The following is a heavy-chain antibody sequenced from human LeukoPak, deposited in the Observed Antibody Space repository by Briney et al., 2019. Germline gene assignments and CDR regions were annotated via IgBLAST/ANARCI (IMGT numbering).Heavy chain of an antibody. Sequence: GASVKVSCKASGYTFTSYYMHWVRQAPGQGLEWMGIINPSGGSTSYAQKFQGRVTMTRDTSTSTIYMELSSLRSEDTAVYYCARVDTAMVPDYWGQGTLVTVSS. V-gene: IGHV1-46*01. CDR1: GYTFTSYY. J-gene: IGHJ4*02. CDR2: INPSGGST. CDR3: ARVDTAMVPDY. D-gene: IGHD5-18*01.